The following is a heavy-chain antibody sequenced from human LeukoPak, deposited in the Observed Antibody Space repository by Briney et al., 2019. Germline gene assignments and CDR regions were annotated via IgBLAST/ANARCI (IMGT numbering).Heavy chain of an antibody. CDR3: ARGPLHYYDSSGNNWFDP. J-gene: IGHJ5*02. D-gene: IGHD3-22*01. CDR2: IYYSGST. V-gene: IGHV4-59*06. CDR1: GGSISSYY. Sequence: SETLSLTCTVSGGSISSYYWSWIRQPPGKGLEWIGYIYYSGSTYYNPSLKSRVTISVDTSKNQFSLKLSSVTAADTAVYYCARGPLHYYDSSGNNWFDPWGQGTLVTVSS.